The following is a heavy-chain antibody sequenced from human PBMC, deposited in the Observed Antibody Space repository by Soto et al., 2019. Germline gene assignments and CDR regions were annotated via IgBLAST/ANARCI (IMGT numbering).Heavy chain of an antibody. V-gene: IGHV1-8*01. CDR1: GYTFTSYY. CDR2: MNPNSGNT. Sequence: ASVKVSCKASGYTFTSYYINWVLRATGQGLEWMGWMNPNSGNTGYAQKFQGRVTMTRDTSISTAYMELSSLRSEDTAVYYCARAKSGDYVWGSYLPFDYWGQGTLVTVSS. D-gene: IGHD3-16*02. J-gene: IGHJ4*02. CDR3: ARAKSGDYVWGSYLPFDY.